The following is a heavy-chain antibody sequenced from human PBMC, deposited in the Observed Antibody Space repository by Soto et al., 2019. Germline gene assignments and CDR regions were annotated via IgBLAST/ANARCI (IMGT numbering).Heavy chain of an antibody. J-gene: IGHJ4*02. CDR1: GGSISSSNC. D-gene: IGHD6-19*01. CDR3: ARIAVAGTRFDY. V-gene: IGHV4-4*02. Sequence: QVQLQESGPGLVKPSGTLSLTCAVSGGSISSSNCWIWFRQPPGKGLEWIGEIYHSGITNYNPSLTSRVTLSVDKSMNRFSLRLCSVAVADTAVYSCARIAVAGTRFDYCGQGTLVTVAS. CDR2: IYHSGIT.